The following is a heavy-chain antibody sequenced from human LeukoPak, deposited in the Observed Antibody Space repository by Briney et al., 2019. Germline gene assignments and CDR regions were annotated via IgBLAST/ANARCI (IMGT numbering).Heavy chain of an antibody. Sequence: SETLSLTCTVSGYSISSGYYWGWIRQPPGKGLEWVGSIYHSGSTYYNPSLKSRATISVDTSKNQFSLKLSSVTAADTAVYCCAREDGDYWIWFDPWGQGTLVTVSS. D-gene: IGHD4-17*01. CDR3: AREDGDYWIWFDP. CDR2: IYHSGST. CDR1: GYSISSGYY. J-gene: IGHJ5*02. V-gene: IGHV4-38-2*02.